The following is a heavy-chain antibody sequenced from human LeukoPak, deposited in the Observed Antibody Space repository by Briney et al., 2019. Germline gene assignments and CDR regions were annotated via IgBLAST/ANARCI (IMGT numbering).Heavy chain of an antibody. CDR3: ARGVHYYDSSGYYPL. Sequence: PSETLSLTCAVYGGSFSGYYWSWIRQPPGKGLEWIGEINHSGSTNYNPSLKSRVTISVDTSKNQFSLKLSSVTAADTAVYYCARGVHYYDSSGYYPLWGQGTLVTVSS. V-gene: IGHV4-34*01. CDR2: INHSGST. J-gene: IGHJ4*02. CDR1: GGSFSGYY. D-gene: IGHD3-22*01.